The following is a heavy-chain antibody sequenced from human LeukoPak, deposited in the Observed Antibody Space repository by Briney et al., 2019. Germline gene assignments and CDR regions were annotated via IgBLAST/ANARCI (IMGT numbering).Heavy chain of an antibody. Sequence: PSETLSLTCTVSGGSITTYHWSWIRQPPGKGLEWIAYIYYTGSTNYNPSLKSRVTISVETSKNQFSLKLSSVTAADTAVYYCARRVTSNWFDPWGQGTLVTVSS. CDR3: ARRVTSNWFDP. D-gene: IGHD2-21*02. V-gene: IGHV4-59*08. J-gene: IGHJ5*02. CDR1: GGSITTYH. CDR2: IYYTGST.